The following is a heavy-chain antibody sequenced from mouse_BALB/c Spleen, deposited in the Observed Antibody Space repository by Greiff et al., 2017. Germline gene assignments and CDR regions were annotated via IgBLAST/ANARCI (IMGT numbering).Heavy chain of an antibody. J-gene: IGHJ2*01. Sequence: EVMLVESGPSLVKPSQTLSLTCSVTGDSITSGYWNWIRKFPGNKLEYMGYISYSGSTYYNPSLKSRISITRDTSKNQYYLQLNSVTTEDTATYYCARWDSGNYIVFDYWGQGTTLTVSS. V-gene: IGHV3-8*02. CDR1: GDSITSGY. CDR3: ARWDSGNYIVFDY. D-gene: IGHD2-1*01. CDR2: ISYSGST.